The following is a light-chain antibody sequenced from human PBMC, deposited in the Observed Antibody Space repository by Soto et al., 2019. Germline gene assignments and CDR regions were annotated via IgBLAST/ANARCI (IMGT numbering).Light chain of an antibody. CDR1: SSDVGSYNR. CDR2: EVS. Sequence: QSVLTRPASVSGSPGRSVTITCTGTSSDVGSYNRVSWYQQPPGTAPKLMIYEVSNRPSGVPDRFSGSKSGNTASLTISGLQAEDEADYYCSSYTSSSTYVFGTGTKVTVL. CDR3: SSYTSSSTYV. V-gene: IGLV2-18*02. J-gene: IGLJ1*01.